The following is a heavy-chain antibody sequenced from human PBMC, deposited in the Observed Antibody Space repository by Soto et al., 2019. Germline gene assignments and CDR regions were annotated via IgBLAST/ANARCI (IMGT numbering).Heavy chain of an antibody. CDR1: GGSISSYY. V-gene: IGHV4-59*01. D-gene: IGHD3-22*01. Sequence: SETLSLTCTVSGGSISSYYWSWIRQPPGKGLEWIGYIYYSGSTNYNPSLKSRVTISVDTSKNQFSLKLSSVTAADTAVYYCVSSGYYVFDYWGKGTLVSVSSGKSSSKKHFSLKMRSVTGADTAVYYCARGISKYSSWYEPHSWFDAWGHGALVTVSS. CDR3: VSSGYYVFDYWGKGTLVSVSSGKSSSKKHFSLKMRSVTGADTAVYYCARGISKYSSWYEPHSWFDA. J-gene: IGHJ5*01. CDR2: IYYSGST.